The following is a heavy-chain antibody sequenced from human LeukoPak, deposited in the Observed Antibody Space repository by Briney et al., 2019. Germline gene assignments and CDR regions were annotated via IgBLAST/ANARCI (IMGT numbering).Heavy chain of an antibody. CDR2: IYYSGST. Sequence: SETLSLTCTVSGGSISSYYWSWIRQPPGKGLEWIGYIYYSGSTNYNPSLKSRVIMFIDTSKEQFSLTLASVTAADTAVYYCAKQQLTNLDANFDYWGQGNLVTVSS. CDR3: AKQQLTNLDANFDY. CDR1: GGSISSYY. D-gene: IGHD1-1*01. J-gene: IGHJ4*02. V-gene: IGHV4-59*08.